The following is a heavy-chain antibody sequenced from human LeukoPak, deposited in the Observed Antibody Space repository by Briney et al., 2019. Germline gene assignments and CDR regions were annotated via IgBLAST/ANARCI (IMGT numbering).Heavy chain of an antibody. V-gene: IGHV1-24*01. J-gene: IGHJ5*02. CDR3: ATRDCSGGSCQGEWWFDP. CDR2: FHPEDGET. CDR1: GYTLTELS. Sequence: ASVTVSCKVSGYTLTELSMHWVRQAPGKGLEWMGGFHPEDGETIYAQKFQGRVTMTEDTSTDTAYMELSSLRSEDTAVYYCATRDCSGGSCQGEWWFDPWGQGTLVTVSS. D-gene: IGHD2-15*01.